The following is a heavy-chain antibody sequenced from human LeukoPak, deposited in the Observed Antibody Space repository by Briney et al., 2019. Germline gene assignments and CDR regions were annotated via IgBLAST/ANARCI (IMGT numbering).Heavy chain of an antibody. V-gene: IGHV3-30*03. D-gene: IGHD3-22*01. J-gene: IGHJ4*02. Sequence: GGSLRLSCAASGFTFSSYGMPWVRQAPGKGLEWVAVISYDGSNKYYADSVKGRFTISRDNSKNTLYLQMNSLRAEDTAVYYCASPTFYDSSGYSDYWGQGTLVTVSS. CDR1: GFTFSSYG. CDR3: ASPTFYDSSGYSDY. CDR2: ISYDGSNK.